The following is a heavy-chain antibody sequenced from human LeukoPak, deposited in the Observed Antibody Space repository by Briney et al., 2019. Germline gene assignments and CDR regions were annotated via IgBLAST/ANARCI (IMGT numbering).Heavy chain of an antibody. CDR3: ARDKSLWNYYYYYMDV. D-gene: IGHD2-21*01. Sequence: GGSLRLSCAASGFTFSSYWMSWVRQAPGKGLEWVANIKQDGSEKNYVDSVKGRFTISRDNAKNSLYLQMNSLRAEDTAVYYCARDKSLWNYYYYYMDVWGKGTTVTVSS. CDR1: GFTFSSYW. J-gene: IGHJ6*03. V-gene: IGHV3-7*01. CDR2: IKQDGSEK.